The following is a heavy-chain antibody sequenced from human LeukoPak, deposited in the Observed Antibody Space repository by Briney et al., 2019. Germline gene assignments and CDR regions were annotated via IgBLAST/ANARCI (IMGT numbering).Heavy chain of an antibody. V-gene: IGHV6-1*01. CDR2: TYSRSKWFN. Sequence: SQTLSLTCVTSGDSVSSKSASWNWIRHSPSRGLEWLGRTYSRSKWFNDYAVSVKSRITINPDTSKNQFSLHLMSVTPDDTAVYYCAKGTGSLDYWGQGTLVTVSS. J-gene: IGHJ4*02. CDR3: AKGTGSLDY. CDR1: GDSVSSKSAS. D-gene: IGHD1-26*01.